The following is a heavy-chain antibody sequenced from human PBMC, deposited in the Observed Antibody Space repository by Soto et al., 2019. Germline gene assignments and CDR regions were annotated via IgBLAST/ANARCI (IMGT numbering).Heavy chain of an antibody. CDR2: ISYDGSNK. V-gene: IGHV3-30-3*01. CDR3: ARAPYYYDSSGYYYFDY. Sequence: GGPLRLSCAASGFTFSSYAMHWVRQAPGKGLEWVAVISYDGSNKYYADSVKGRFTISRDNSKNTLYLQMNSLRAEDTAVYYCARAPYYYDSSGYYYFDYWGQGTLVTVSS. D-gene: IGHD3-22*01. CDR1: GFTFSSYA. J-gene: IGHJ4*02.